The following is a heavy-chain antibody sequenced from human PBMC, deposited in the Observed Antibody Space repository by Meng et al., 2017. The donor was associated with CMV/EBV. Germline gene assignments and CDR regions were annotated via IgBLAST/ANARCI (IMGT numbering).Heavy chain of an antibody. CDR1: GFTFSDYY. Sequence: GESLKISCAASGFTFSDYYMSWIRQAPGKGLEWVSYISSSGSTIYYADSVKGRFTISRDNAKNSLYLQMNSLRAEDTAVYYCARAGKDWVGRTVYYDYWGQGTLVTVSS. V-gene: IGHV3-11*04. CDR3: ARAGKDWVGRTVYYDY. D-gene: IGHD2-15*01. CDR2: ISSSGSTI. J-gene: IGHJ4*02.